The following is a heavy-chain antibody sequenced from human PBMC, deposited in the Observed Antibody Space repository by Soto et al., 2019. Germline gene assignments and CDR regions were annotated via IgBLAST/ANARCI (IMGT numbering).Heavy chain of an antibody. V-gene: IGHV4-34*01. Sequence: QVQLQQWGAGPLRPLETLSLTCGVSGGSFSGYYWAWIRQSPGKGLEWIGEINDRGSTNYNPSVKSRVSISVDTSKNHYSLNLRSVTAADTAVYYCARESHDILTGPPWVWYFDLWGRGTLVTVSS. D-gene: IGHD3-9*01. CDR1: GGSFSGYY. CDR2: INDRGST. CDR3: ARESHDILTGPPWVWYFDL. J-gene: IGHJ2*01.